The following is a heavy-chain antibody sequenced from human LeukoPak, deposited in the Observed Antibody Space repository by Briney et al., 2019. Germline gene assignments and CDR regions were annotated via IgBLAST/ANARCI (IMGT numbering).Heavy chain of an antibody. CDR2: ISGSGGST. V-gene: IGHV3-23*01. Sequence: GGSLRLSCAASGFTVSSNYMSWVRQAPGKGLEWVSGISGSGGSTYYADSVKGRFTISRDNSKNTLFLQMNSLRAEDTAVYYCAKGRYSSSWYGGYFDYWGQGTLVTVSS. CDR3: AKGRYSSSWYGGYFDY. J-gene: IGHJ4*02. CDR1: GFTVSSNY. D-gene: IGHD6-13*01.